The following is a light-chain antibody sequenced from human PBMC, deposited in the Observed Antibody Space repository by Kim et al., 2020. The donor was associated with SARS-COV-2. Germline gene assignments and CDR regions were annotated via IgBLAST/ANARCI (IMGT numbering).Light chain of an antibody. V-gene: IGKV1-39*02. CDR2: AAS. CDR3: QQYGSSLT. Sequence: SGTGGDKGTITCRASQSITYYLNWDRQKPGKAPELLIYAASSLQSGVPSRFSGSGSGTDFTLTISRLEPEDFAVYYCQQYGSSLTFGGRTKVDIK. CDR1: QSITYY. J-gene: IGKJ4*01.